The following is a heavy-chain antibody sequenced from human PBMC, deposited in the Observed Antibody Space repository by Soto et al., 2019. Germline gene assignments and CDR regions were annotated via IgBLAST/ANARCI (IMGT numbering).Heavy chain of an antibody. CDR2: IYYSGST. CDR1: GGSISRGGYY. V-gene: IGHV4-31*03. CDR3: ARDPSSGYWASAFDI. J-gene: IGHJ3*02. Sequence: QVQLQESGPGLVKPSQTLSLTCTVSGGSISRGGYYWSWIRQRPGKGLEWIGYIYYSGSTYYNPSLKSRVTISVDTSKNQLSLELSSVTAADTAVYYCARDPSSGYWASAFDIWGQGTMVTVSS. D-gene: IGHD3-22*01.